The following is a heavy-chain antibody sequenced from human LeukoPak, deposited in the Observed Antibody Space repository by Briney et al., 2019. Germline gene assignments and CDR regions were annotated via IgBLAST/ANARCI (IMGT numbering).Heavy chain of an antibody. Sequence: GGSLRLSCAASGFTFSNTWMNWVRQAPGKGLERVAVISYDGSNKYYADSVKGRFTISRDNSKNTLYLQMNSLRAEDTAVYYCAKGADPYSSSWSDYWGQGTLVTVSS. D-gene: IGHD6-13*01. CDR3: AKGADPYSSSWSDY. CDR1: GFTFSNTW. CDR2: ISYDGSNK. J-gene: IGHJ4*02. V-gene: IGHV3-30*18.